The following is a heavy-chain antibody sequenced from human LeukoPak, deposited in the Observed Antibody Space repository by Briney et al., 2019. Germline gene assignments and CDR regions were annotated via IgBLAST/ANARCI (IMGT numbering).Heavy chain of an antibody. D-gene: IGHD3-10*01. CDR2: IYTSGST. V-gene: IGHV4-4*07. CDR3: AREGSDYYGSGSYYRSYYYYMDV. J-gene: IGHJ6*03. CDR1: GGSISSYY. Sequence: SETLSLTCTVSGGSISSYYWSWIRQPAGKGLEWIGRIYTSGSTNYNPSLKSRVTMSVDTSKNQFSLKLSSVTAADTAVYYCAREGSDYYGSGSYYRSYYYYMDVWGKGTTVTISS.